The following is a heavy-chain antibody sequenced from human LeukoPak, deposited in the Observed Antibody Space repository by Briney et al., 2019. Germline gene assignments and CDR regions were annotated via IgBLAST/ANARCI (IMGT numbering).Heavy chain of an antibody. J-gene: IGHJ4*02. CDR2: IRDSGGST. V-gene: IGHV3-23*01. Sequence: GGSLRLSCAASGFTFSSYAMNWVRQAPGKGLEWVSGIRDSGGSTYYADSVKGRFTISRDNSKNTVDLRMNSLRAEDTALYYCAKARGYSSSSSFDFWGQGTLVTVSS. CDR1: GFTFSSYA. D-gene: IGHD6-13*01. CDR3: AKARGYSSSSSFDF.